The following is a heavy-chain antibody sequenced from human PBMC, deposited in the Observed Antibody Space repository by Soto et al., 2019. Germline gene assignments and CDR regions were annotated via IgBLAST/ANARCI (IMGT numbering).Heavy chain of an antibody. J-gene: IGHJ4*02. Sequence: QVQLVESGGGVVQPGRSLRLSCAASGFTFSSYGMHWVRQAPGKGLEWVAVISYDGINEDYADSVKGRFTISRDNSKNTLYLQMNSLRAEDTAVYYCAKEIVLMVYAGNFDYWGQGTLVTVSS. CDR3: AKEIVLMVYAGNFDY. CDR2: ISYDGINE. D-gene: IGHD2-8*01. V-gene: IGHV3-30*18. CDR1: GFTFSSYG.